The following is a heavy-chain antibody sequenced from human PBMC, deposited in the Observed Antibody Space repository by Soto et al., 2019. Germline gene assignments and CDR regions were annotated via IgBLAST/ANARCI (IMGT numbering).Heavy chain of an antibody. CDR2: IYVTGAV. Sequence: SETLSLTCTVSGGSISSSSYYWGWIRQPPGKGLEWIGHIYVTGAVDYNPSLRDRITISQDTSERQFSLNLRLVTAADTAVYYCARLRIATNNYKWFDPWGQGTLVTVSS. V-gene: IGHV4-39*07. CDR3: ARLRIATNNYKWFDP. J-gene: IGHJ5*02. D-gene: IGHD2-21*01. CDR1: GGSISSSSYY.